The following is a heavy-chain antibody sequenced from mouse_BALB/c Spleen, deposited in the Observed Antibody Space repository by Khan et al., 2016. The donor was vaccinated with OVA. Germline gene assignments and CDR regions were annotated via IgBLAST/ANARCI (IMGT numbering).Heavy chain of an antibody. J-gene: IGHJ3*01. D-gene: IGHD2-14*01. V-gene: IGHV2-5*01. CDR2: IWRGGNT. Sequence: QVQLKESGPGLVQPSQSLSITCTVSGFSLSNYGVYWVRQSPGKGLEWLGVIWRGGNTNYNAAFMSRLSITKDNSKSQVFFKMNSLQADDTAIYYCAKGDYRYGKIAYGGQGTLGTVSA. CDR3: AKGDYRYGKIAY. CDR1: GFSLSNYG.